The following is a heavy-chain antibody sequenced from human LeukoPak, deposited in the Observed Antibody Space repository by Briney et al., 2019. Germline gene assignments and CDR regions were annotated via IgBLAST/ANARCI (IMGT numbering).Heavy chain of an antibody. CDR1: GYTFTSYY. CDR3: ARALFALRRKEPYYFDY. D-gene: IGHD1-14*01. J-gene: IGHJ4*02. CDR2: INPSGGST. Sequence: ASVKVSCKASGYTFTSYYMHWVRQAPGQGLEWMGIINPSGGSTSYAQKFQGRVTMTRDTSTSTVYMELSSLRSEDTAVYYCARALFALRRKEPYYFDYWGQGTLDTVSS. V-gene: IGHV1-46*01.